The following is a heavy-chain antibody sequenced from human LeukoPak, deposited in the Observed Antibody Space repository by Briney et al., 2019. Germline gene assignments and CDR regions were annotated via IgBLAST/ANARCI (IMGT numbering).Heavy chain of an antibody. CDR1: GGSFSGYY. D-gene: IGHD3-10*01. CDR2: INHSGST. Sequence: SETLSLTCAVYGGSFSGYYWSWIRQPPGKGLEWIGEINHSGSTNYNPSLKSRVTISVDTSKNQFSLELSSVTAADTAVYYCARGHPQYYYFDYWGQGTLVTVSS. J-gene: IGHJ4*02. CDR3: ARGHPQYYYFDY. V-gene: IGHV4-34*01.